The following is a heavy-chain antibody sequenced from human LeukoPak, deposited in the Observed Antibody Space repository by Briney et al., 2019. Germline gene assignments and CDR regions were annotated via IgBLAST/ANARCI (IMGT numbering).Heavy chain of an antibody. D-gene: IGHD4-17*01. V-gene: IGHV5-10-1*01. Sequence: QGESWRISCKGSGYIFSNYWISWVRQMPGKGLEWMGRIDPIDSYTNYSPSFQGHVTMSVDKSTSTAYLQWSSLKASDTAMYYCARQTTVTTQSDYWAQGTRVNVSS. CDR3: ARQTTVTTQSDY. CDR2: IDPIDSYT. CDR1: GYIFSNYW. J-gene: IGHJ4*02.